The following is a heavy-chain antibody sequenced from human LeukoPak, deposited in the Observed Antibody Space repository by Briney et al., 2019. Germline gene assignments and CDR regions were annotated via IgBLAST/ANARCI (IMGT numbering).Heavy chain of an antibody. Sequence: PGGSLRLSWAASGFTFSGSPMHWVRQASGKGLEWVGRIRSKANGYATAYAASVRGRFTISRDDSKNTAYLQMNSLKTEDTAVYYCTSWGGIAVGYYMDVWGKGTTVTVSS. J-gene: IGHJ6*03. CDR1: GFTFSGSP. V-gene: IGHV3-73*01. CDR3: TSWGGIAVGYYMDV. D-gene: IGHD6-19*01. CDR2: IRSKANGYAT.